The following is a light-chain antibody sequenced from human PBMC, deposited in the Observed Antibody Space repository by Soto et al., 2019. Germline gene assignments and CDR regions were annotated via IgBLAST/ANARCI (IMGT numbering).Light chain of an antibody. CDR1: QSVSSY. CDR3: QQRSNWPPWT. V-gene: IGKV3-11*01. Sequence: EIVLTHSPATLSLSPGERATLSCRASQSVSSYLAWYQQQPGQAPRLLIYDASNRATGIPARFSGSGSGTDFTLTISSLEPEDFAVYYCQQRSNWPPWTFGQGTKVEIK. J-gene: IGKJ1*01. CDR2: DAS.